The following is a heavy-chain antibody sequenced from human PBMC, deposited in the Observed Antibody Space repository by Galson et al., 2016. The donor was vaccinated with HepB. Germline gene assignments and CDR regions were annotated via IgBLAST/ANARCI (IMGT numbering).Heavy chain of an antibody. J-gene: IGHJ4*02. V-gene: IGHV1-3*01. CDR3: ARGSPWLVLY. CDR2: INAGNGNT. Sequence: SVKVSCKASGYTFTNFPIHWVRQAPGQKLEWMGWINAGNGNTKYSQKFQGRVTITRDTSASTAYMELSSLRSEDTAVYYCARGSPWLVLYRGQGTLVTVSS. CDR1: GYTFTNFP. D-gene: IGHD6-19*01.